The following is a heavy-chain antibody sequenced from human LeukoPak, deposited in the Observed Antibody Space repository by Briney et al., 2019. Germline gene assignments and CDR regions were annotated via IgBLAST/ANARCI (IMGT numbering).Heavy chain of an antibody. J-gene: IGHJ5*02. CDR3: ARDRFGSGYYDSSGPDP. CDR2: MNPNSGNT. D-gene: IGHD3-22*01. V-gene: IGHV1-8*01. Sequence: ASVKVSCKASGYTFTSYDINWVRQATGQGLEWMGWMNPNSGNTGYAQKFQGRVTMTRNTSISTAYMELSSLRSEDTAVYYCARDRFGSGYYDSSGPDPWGQGTLVTVSS. CDR1: GYTFTSYD.